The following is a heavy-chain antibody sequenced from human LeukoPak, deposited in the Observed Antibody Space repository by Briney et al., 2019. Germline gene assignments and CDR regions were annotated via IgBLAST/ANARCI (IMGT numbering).Heavy chain of an antibody. CDR2: IYYSGST. D-gene: IGHD6-13*01. CDR1: GGSISSHY. Sequence: SETLSLTCTVSGGSISSHYWSWIRQPPGKGLEWIGYIYYSGSTNYNPSLKSRVTISVDTSKNQFSLKLGSVTAADTAVYYCARGSSSWSPYFDYWGQGTLVTVSS. CDR3: ARGSSSWSPYFDY. V-gene: IGHV4-59*11. J-gene: IGHJ4*02.